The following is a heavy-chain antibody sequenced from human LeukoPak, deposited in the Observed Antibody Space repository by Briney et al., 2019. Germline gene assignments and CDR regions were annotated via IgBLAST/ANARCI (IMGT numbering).Heavy chain of an antibody. V-gene: IGHV6-1*01. D-gene: IGHD3-10*01. Sequence: SQSLSLTCAISGDSVSSNSAAWTWIRQSPSRGLEWLGRTYYRSKWYNDYAVSVKSRITINPDTSKNQFSLQLNSVTPEDTAMYYCAQEAIRITMVRGVISGWFDPWGQGTLVTVSS. CDR2: TYYRSKWYN. CDR1: GDSVSSNSAA. CDR3: AQEAIRITMVRGVISGWFDP. J-gene: IGHJ5*02.